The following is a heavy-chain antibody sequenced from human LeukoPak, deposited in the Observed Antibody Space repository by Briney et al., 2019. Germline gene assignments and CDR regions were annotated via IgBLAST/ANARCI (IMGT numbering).Heavy chain of an antibody. J-gene: IGHJ4*02. CDR1: GFTFDDYA. V-gene: IGHV3-43*02. Sequence: GGSLRLPCAASGFTFDDYAMHWVRQAPGKGLEWVSLISGDGGSTYYADSVKGRFTISRDNSKNSLYLQMNSLRTEDTALYYCATPDSRYFDWLLYWGQGTLVTVSS. CDR2: ISGDGGST. CDR3: ATPDSRYFDWLLY. D-gene: IGHD3-9*01.